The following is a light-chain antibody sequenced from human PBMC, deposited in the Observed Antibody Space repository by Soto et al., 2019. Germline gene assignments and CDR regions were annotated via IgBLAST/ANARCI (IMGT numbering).Light chain of an antibody. J-gene: IGLJ1*01. CDR2: GVT. CDR3: SSFTSNRIYV. V-gene: IGLV2-14*03. Sequence: QSVLTQPTSVSGSPGQSITISCTGNHNDIGTYDYVSWYQQHPGRAPRLLIHGVTTRPSGISDRFSASKSGLTASLTISGLQPEDEADYYRSSFTSNRIYVFGPGTKV. CDR1: HNDIGTYDY.